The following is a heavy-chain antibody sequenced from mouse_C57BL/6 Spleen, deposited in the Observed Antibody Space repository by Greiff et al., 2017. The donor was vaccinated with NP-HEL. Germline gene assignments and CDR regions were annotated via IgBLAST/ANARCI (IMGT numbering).Heavy chain of an antibody. V-gene: IGHV5-17*01. Sequence: EVQLVESGGGLVKPGGSLKLSCAASGFTFSDYGMHWVRQAPEKGLEWVAYISSGSSTIYYADTVKGRFTTSRDNAKNTLFLHMTSLRAEDTAMYYCARGGVDYWGQGTTLTVSS. CDR1: GFTFSDYG. CDR3: ARGGVDY. J-gene: IGHJ2*01. CDR2: ISSGSSTI.